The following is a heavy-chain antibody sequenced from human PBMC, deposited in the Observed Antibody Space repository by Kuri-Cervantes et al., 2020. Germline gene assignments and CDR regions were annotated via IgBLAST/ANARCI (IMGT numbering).Heavy chain of an antibody. D-gene: IGHD6-19*01. CDR1: GFTFSNYA. CDR3: ARERAGARPDDNWFDP. Sequence: GGSLRLSCAASGFTFSNYAMSWVRQAPGKGLEWVSAISGSGGSTYYADSVQGRFTISRDNSKNTLYLQMDSLRAEATAVYYCARERAGARPDDNWFDPWGQGTLVTVSS. V-gene: IGHV3-23*01. CDR2: ISGSGGST. J-gene: IGHJ5*02.